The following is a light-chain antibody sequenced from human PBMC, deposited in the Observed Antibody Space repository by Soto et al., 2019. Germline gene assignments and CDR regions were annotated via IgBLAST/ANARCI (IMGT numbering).Light chain of an antibody. CDR2: DVS. J-gene: IGLJ3*02. CDR1: RSDVGGYNY. CDR3: SSYTSSSTWV. V-gene: IGLV2-14*01. Sequence: QAVVNQPASVSGSPGQSITISCTGTRSDVGGYNYVSWYQQYPGKAPKVMIYDVSNRPSGVSNRFSGSRSGNTASLTISGLQAEDEADYYCSSYTSSSTWVFGGGTKVTVL.